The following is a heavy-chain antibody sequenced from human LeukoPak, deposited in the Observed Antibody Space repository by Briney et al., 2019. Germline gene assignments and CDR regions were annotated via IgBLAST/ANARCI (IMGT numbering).Heavy chain of an antibody. D-gene: IGHD2-15*01. J-gene: IGHJ4*02. V-gene: IGHV4-59*08. CDR3: ARGNPGYCSGGSCLYYFDY. CDR2: IYYSGST. CDR1: GGSISSYY. Sequence: SETLSLTCTVSGGSISSYYWSWIRQPPGKGLEWIGYIYYSGSTNYNPSLKSRVTISVDTSKNQFSLKLSSVTAADTAVYYCARGNPGYCSGGSCLYYFDYWGQGTLVTVSS.